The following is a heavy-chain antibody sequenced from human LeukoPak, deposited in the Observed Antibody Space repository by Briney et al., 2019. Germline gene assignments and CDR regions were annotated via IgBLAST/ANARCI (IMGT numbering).Heavy chain of an antibody. CDR1: GGSISSYY. CDR2: IYYSGST. J-gene: IGHJ6*03. V-gene: IGHV4-59*01. CDR3: ARSLQRITIFGVVIRYYMDV. Sequence: SETLSLTCTVSGGSISSYYWSWIRQPPGKGLEWIGYIYYSGSTNYNPSLKSRVTISVDTSKNQFSLKLSSVTAADTAVYYCARSLQRITIFGVVIRYYMDVWGKGTTVTVSS. D-gene: IGHD3-3*01.